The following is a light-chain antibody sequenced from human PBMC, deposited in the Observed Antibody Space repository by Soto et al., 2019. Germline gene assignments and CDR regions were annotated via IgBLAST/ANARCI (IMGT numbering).Light chain of an antibody. CDR3: SSYAGSNNLV. Sequence: QSALTQPPSASGSPGQSVTISCTGTSSDVGVYNYVSWYQQHPGKAPKLMIYEVSKRPSGVPDRFSGSKSGNTASLTVSGRQAEDEADYYCSSYAGSNNLVFGGGTKLTVL. V-gene: IGLV2-8*01. J-gene: IGLJ3*02. CDR2: EVS. CDR1: SSDVGVYNY.